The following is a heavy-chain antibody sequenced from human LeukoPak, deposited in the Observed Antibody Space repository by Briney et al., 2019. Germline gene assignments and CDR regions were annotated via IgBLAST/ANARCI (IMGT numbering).Heavy chain of an antibody. J-gene: IGHJ4*02. D-gene: IGHD6-13*01. V-gene: IGHV3-30*04. CDR2: ISYDGDNK. CDR1: GFTFSTYA. Sequence: PGGSLRLSCAVSGFTFSTYAMHWVRQAPGKGLEWVAFISYDGDNKNYADSVKGRFTISRDNSKNTLYLQMNSPRAEDTAVYYCARTPAAPGSLFDYWGQGTLVTVSS. CDR3: ARTPAAPGSLFDY.